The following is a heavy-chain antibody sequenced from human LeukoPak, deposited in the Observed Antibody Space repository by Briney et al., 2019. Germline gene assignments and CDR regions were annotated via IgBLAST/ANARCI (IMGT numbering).Heavy chain of an antibody. D-gene: IGHD6-13*01. CDR3: ARRANIAAAGTVAFDI. J-gene: IGHJ3*02. V-gene: IGHV5-51*01. CDR2: IYPDDSDT. Sequence: GESLKISCQASGYKFISHWIGWVRQMPGKGLEWMGSIYPDDSDTRYSPSFQGQVTSSDDKSINTAYLQWSSLKASDTAMYYCARRANIAAAGTVAFDIWGQGTMVTVSS. CDR1: GYKFISHW.